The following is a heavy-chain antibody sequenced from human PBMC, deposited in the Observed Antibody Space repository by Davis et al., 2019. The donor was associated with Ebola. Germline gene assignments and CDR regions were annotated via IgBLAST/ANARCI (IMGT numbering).Heavy chain of an antibody. V-gene: IGHV4-61*09. J-gene: IGHJ4*02. CDR3: SRGRLDDSSTSYAALPFDY. D-gene: IGHD3-22*01. CDR2: IYTSGST. CDR1: GDSMTSGSYY. Sequence: PSETLSLTCSVSGDSMTSGSYYWSWIRQPAGKGLEWIGHIYTSGSTNYNPSLKSRLTISIDTSKNQFSLKLSSVTAADTAVYYCSRGRLDDSSTSYAALPFDYWGQGTLVTVSS.